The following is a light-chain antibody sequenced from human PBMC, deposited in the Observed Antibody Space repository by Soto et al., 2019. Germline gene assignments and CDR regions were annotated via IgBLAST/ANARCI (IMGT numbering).Light chain of an antibody. J-gene: IGKJ1*01. CDR3: QQYGSSGT. V-gene: IGKV3-20*01. CDR2: DVS. Sequence: EIVMTQSPATLSVSPGERATLSCRASQSVRSNLAWYQQKPGQAPRLLIYDVSNRATGIPDRFSGSGSGTDFTLTISRLEPEDFAVYYCQQYGSSGTFGQGTKVDIK. CDR1: QSVRSN.